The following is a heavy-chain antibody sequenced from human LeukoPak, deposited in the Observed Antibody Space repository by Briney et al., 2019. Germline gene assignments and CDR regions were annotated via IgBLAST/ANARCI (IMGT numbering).Heavy chain of an antibody. CDR3: ARGVGYSSGWYVKGYFDY. CDR1: GGSFSGYY. Sequence: SETLSLTCAVYGGSFSGYYWSWIRQPPGKGLEWIGEINHSGSTNYNPSLKSRVTISVDTSKSQFSLKLSSVTAADTAVYYCARGVGYSSGWYVKGYFDYWGQGTLVTVSS. CDR2: INHSGST. V-gene: IGHV4-34*01. D-gene: IGHD6-19*01. J-gene: IGHJ4*02.